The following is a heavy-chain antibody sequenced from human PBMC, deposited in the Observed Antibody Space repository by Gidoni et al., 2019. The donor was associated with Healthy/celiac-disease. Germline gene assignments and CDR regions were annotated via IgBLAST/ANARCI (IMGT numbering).Heavy chain of an antibody. Sequence: QVQLQQWGAGLLKPSETLSLPCAVYGGSFSGYYWSWIRQPPGKGLEWIGEINHSGSTNYNPSLKSRVTISVDTSKNQFSLKLSSVTAADTAVYYCARGPPLDYWGQGTLVTVSS. CDR3: ARGPPLDY. J-gene: IGHJ4*02. V-gene: IGHV4-34*01. CDR1: GGSFSGYY. CDR2: INHSGST.